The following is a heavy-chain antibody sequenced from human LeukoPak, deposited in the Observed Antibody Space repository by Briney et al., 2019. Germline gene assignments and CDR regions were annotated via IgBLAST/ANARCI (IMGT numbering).Heavy chain of an antibody. V-gene: IGHV4-31*03. J-gene: IGHJ5*02. D-gene: IGHD4-17*01. CDR2: IYYSGST. Sequence: SETLSLTCTVSGGSISRGGYYWSWIRQHPGKGLEWIGYIYYSGSTYYNPSLKSRVTISVDTSKNQFSLKLSSVTAADTAVYYCAKKYGDYVYWFDPWGQGTLVTVSS. CDR1: GGSISRGGYY. CDR3: AKKYGDYVYWFDP.